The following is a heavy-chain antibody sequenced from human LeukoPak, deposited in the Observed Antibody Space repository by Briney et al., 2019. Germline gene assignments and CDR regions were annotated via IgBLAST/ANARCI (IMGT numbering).Heavy chain of an antibody. Sequence: GGSLRLSCAASGYTFSRYWIHWVRQGPGKGLVWVSRINEDGSSTSYAESVRGRFTISRDNAKNTLYRQMNSLRAEDAAVYYCTTDTFGARDSWGQGTLVTVSS. CDR2: INEDGSST. CDR3: TTDTFGARDS. V-gene: IGHV3-74*01. D-gene: IGHD3-10*01. CDR1: GYTFSRYW. J-gene: IGHJ4*02.